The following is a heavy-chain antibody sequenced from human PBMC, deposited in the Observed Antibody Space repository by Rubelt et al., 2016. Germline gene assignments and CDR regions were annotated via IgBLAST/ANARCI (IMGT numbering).Heavy chain of an antibody. CDR1: GFTFNKFA. D-gene: IGHD2-15*01. CDR3: AKVRSEVVEAALNY. CDR2: ISATGAST. Sequence: EVQLLESGGGLVQPGGSLRLSCAASGFTFNKFAMNWVRQAPGKGLEWVAGISATGASTFLADSVKGRFTISRDNSKTTVYLQMNSLRAEDTALYSCAKVRSEVVEAALNYWGQGTLVTVSS. V-gene: IGHV3-23*01. J-gene: IGHJ4*02.